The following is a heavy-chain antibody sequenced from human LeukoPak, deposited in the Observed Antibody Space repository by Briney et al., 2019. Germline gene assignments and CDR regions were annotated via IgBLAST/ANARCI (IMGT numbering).Heavy chain of an antibody. CDR1: GFTFSSYG. CDR3: AKGFYYYDSSGYHAGY. D-gene: IGHD3-22*01. Sequence: GGSPRLSCAASGFTFSSYGMHWVRQAPGKGLEWVAFIRYDGSNKYYADSVKGRFTISRDNSKNTLYLQMNSLRAEDTAVYYCAKGFYYYDSSGYHAGYWGQGTLVTVSS. CDR2: IRYDGSNK. J-gene: IGHJ4*02. V-gene: IGHV3-30*02.